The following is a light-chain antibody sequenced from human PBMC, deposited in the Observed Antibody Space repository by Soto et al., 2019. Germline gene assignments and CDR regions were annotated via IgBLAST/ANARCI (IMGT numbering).Light chain of an antibody. V-gene: IGLV2-14*03. CDR2: EVN. J-gene: IGLJ1*01. CDR1: SSDVGAYIY. CDR3: IAYSDIDTKV. Sequence: QSALTQPASVSGSPGQSITISCGGASSDVGAYIYVSWYQQFPGKAPKLILYEVNNRPSGVSNRFSGSKSDTTASLTISGLQPEDEADYYCIAYSDIDTKVFGTGTKVTVL.